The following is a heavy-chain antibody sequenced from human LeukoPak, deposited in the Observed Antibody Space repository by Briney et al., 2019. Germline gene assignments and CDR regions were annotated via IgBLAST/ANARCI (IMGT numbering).Heavy chain of an antibody. CDR1: GFTLNNYN. D-gene: IGHD1-26*01. CDR3: ARDRVGAMRHDAFDI. CDR2: FSSSSNSI. V-gene: IGHV3-21*01. J-gene: IGHJ3*02. Sequence: KPGGSLRLSCAASGFTLNNYNMNWFRQAPGKGLEWVSSFSSSSNSIYYADSVKGRFTISRDNAENSLYLQMNSLRAGDTAVYYCARDRVGAMRHDAFDIWGQGTMVTVSS.